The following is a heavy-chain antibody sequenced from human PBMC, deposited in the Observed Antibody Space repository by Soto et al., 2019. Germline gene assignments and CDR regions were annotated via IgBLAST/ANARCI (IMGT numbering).Heavy chain of an antibody. D-gene: IGHD1-26*01. CDR2: IDGDDDK. CDR1: GFSLRTSGMC. V-gene: IGHV2-70*01. J-gene: IGHJ5*02. Sequence: SGPTLVNPKRARTLTCTLSGFSLRTSGMCVSWIRQPPGKALEWLALIDGDDDKYYSTSLKTRLTISKDTSKNQVVLTMTNMDPVDTATYYCARIRVGANWFDPGGQGTRVTVS. CDR3: ARIRVGANWFDP.